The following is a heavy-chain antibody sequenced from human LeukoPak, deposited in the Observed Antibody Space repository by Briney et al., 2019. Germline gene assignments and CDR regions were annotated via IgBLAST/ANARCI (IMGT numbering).Heavy chain of an antibody. CDR3: ARPIYTSSWYAFDI. CDR1: GASTSSSY. CDR2: GYYSGST. D-gene: IGHD6-13*01. Sequence: SETLSLTCTVSGASTSSSYWSWIRQSPGKGLEWIGYGYYSGSTYYNPSLRSRVTISVGMSKNQFSLRLNSVTAADTAVYYCARPIYTSSWYAFDIWGQGTTVTVSS. J-gene: IGHJ3*02. V-gene: IGHV4-59*08.